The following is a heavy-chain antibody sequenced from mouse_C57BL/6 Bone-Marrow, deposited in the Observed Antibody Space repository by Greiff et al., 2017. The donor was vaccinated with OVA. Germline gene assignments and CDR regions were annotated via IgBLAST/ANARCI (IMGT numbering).Heavy chain of an antibody. CDR2: IDPSDSDT. D-gene: IGHD2-4*01. Sequence: QVQLQQPGAELVRPGSSVKLSCKASGYTFTSYWMHWVKQRPIQGLEWVGTIDPSDSDTHYNQKFKDKATLTVDKSSSTAYMQLSSLTSEDSAVYYGARREGYEYDWDFDGWGTGTTVTVSS. J-gene: IGHJ1*03. CDR3: ARREGYEYDWDFDG. CDR1: GYTFTSYW. V-gene: IGHV1-52*01.